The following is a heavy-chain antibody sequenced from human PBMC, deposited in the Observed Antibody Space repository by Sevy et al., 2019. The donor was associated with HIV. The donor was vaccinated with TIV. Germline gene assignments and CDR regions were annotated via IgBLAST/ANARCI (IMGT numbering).Heavy chain of an antibody. V-gene: IGHV3-30*18. CDR2: VSYDGSNK. D-gene: IGHD1-26*01. CDR3: AKHMYTGGYLEYYFDS. J-gene: IGHJ4*02. CDR1: GFSFISYG. Sequence: GGYLRLSCAASGFSFISYGMHWVRQAPGKGLEWVAVVSYDGSNKKYADSVKGRFTISRDNSKNTLYLQMNSLRAEDTAVYYCAKHMYTGGYLEYYFDSWGQGTLVTVSS.